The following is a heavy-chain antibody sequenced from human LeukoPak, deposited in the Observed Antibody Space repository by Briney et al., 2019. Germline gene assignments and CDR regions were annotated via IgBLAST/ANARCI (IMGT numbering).Heavy chain of an antibody. J-gene: IGHJ5*02. CDR1: GGSISSGGYY. Sequence: SETLSLTCTVSGGSISSGGYYWSWIRQHPGKGLEWIGYIYYSGSTYYNPSLKSRVTISVDTSKNQFSLKLSSVTAADTAVYYCARGPYWGGWFDPWGQGTLVTVSS. V-gene: IGHV4-31*03. D-gene: IGHD7-27*01. CDR2: IYYSGST. CDR3: ARGPYWGGWFDP.